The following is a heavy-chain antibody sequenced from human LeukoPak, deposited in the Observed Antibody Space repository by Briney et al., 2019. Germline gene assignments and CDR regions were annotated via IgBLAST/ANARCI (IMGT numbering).Heavy chain of an antibody. Sequence: GGSLTLSCAASGFIFSSYGMHWVRQAPGKGLEWVACIRDNENNNYYADSVKGRFTISRDNSKNMLFLQMNSLRAEDTAVYYCARYLPMAGTESQLFDYWGQGTLVTVSS. CDR1: GFIFSSYG. D-gene: IGHD3-9*01. V-gene: IGHV3-30*02. CDR3: ARYLPMAGTESQLFDY. CDR2: IRDNENNN. J-gene: IGHJ4*02.